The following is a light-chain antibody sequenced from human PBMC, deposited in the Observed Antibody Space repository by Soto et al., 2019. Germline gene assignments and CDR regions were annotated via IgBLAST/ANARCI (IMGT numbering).Light chain of an antibody. CDR1: HDVSSN. CDR3: RQYIRCPLT. V-gene: IGKV3-15*01. J-gene: IGKJ4*01. CDR2: GAS. Sequence: EMVVTQSPATLAVSQGERATLSCRASHDVSSNLAWYQQTPGQPPSRLNYGASTRATGTPARFSGSGSGTEVILTISSRQSHDYAVVYCRQYIRCPLTFGGGTKV.